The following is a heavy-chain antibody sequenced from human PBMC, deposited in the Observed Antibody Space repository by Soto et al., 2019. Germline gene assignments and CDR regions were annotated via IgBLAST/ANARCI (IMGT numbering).Heavy chain of an antibody. CDR2: IWYDGSNK. V-gene: IGHV3-33*01. CDR1: GFTFSSYG. D-gene: IGHD3-3*01. CDR3: ARDPSRTIFGVVTPEGFDP. J-gene: IGHJ5*02. Sequence: GGSLRLSCAASGFTFSSYGMHWVRQAPGKGLEWVAVIWYDGSNKYYADSVKGRFTISRDNSKNTLYLRMNSLRAEDTAVYYCARDPSRTIFGVVTPEGFDPWGQGTLVTVSS.